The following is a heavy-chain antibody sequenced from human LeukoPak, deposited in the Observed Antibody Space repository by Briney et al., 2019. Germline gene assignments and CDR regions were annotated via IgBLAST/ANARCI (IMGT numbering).Heavy chain of an antibody. J-gene: IGHJ4*02. D-gene: IGHD5-24*01. CDR3: AVATIKDYFDY. CDR1: GFTFSSYE. V-gene: IGHV3-48*03. CDR2: ISSSGSTI. Sequence: GGSLRLSCAASGFTFSSYEMNWVRQAPGKGLEWVSYISSSGSTIYYADYVKGRFTISRDNAKNSLYLQMNSLRAEDTAVYYCAVATIKDYFDYWGQGTLVTVSS.